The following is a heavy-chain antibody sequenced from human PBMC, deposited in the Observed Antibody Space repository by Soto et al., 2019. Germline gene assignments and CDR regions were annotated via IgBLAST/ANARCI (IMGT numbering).Heavy chain of an antibody. D-gene: IGHD6-6*01. CDR2: IYPGDSDT. V-gene: IGHV5-51*01. CDR1: GYSSTTYW. Sequence: GESLKISCRASGYSSTTYWIGWVRQMPGKGLEYMGIIYPGDSDTRYSPSFQGHVTISADRSINTAYLQWSSLKASDTAIYYCSKFKYSTSVRYLQHWGQGTPVTVSS. J-gene: IGHJ1*01. CDR3: SKFKYSTSVRYLQH.